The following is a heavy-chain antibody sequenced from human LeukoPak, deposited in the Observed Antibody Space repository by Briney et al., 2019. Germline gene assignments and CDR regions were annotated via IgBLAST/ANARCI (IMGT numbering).Heavy chain of an antibody. Sequence: PSETLSLTCTVPGGSISSSSYYWGWIRQPPGKGLEWIGSIYYSGSTYYNPSLKSRVTISVDTSKNQFSLNLSSVTAADPAVYYCARPMGSGSYYDRHAFDIWGQGTMVTVSS. D-gene: IGHD1-26*01. J-gene: IGHJ3*02. CDR1: GGSISSSSYY. CDR2: IYYSGST. CDR3: ARPMGSGSYYDRHAFDI. V-gene: IGHV4-39*01.